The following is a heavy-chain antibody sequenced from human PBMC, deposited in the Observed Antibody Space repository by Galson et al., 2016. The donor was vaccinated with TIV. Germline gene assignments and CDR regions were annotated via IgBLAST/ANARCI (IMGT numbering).Heavy chain of an antibody. D-gene: IGHD6-19*01. CDR3: GQVVGARGWYTVEN. Sequence: SLRLSCAASGFTFASYAMTWVRQAPGKGLQWVSTIRETGGRIYYVDSVKGRFTSSRDDSTNTPYLQMNALRADDTALYYCGQVVGARGWYTVENWGQGTLVTVAS. J-gene: IGHJ4*02. CDR1: GFTFASYA. CDR2: IRETGGRI. V-gene: IGHV3-23*01.